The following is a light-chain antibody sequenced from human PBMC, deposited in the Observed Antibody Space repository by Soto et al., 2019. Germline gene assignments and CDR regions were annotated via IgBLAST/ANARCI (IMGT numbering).Light chain of an antibody. J-gene: IGLJ1*01. CDR1: SSDVGGYNY. CDR2: EVS. V-gene: IGLV2-8*01. Sequence: QSVLTQPPSASGSPGQSVTISCTGSSSDVGGYNYVSWYQQHPGKAPKVIINEVSKRPSGVPDRFSGSKSGNTASLTVSGLQADDEADYYCSSYAGGNTFVFGSGTKVTVL. CDR3: SSYAGGNTFV.